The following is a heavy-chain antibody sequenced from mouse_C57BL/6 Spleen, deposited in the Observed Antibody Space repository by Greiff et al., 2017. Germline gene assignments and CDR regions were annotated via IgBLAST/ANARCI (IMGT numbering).Heavy chain of an antibody. CDR2: IDPEPGGT. J-gene: IGHJ1*03. CDR3: TKGYYGSNYEYFDV. CDR1: GYTFTDYE. V-gene: IGHV1-15*01. Sequence: QVQLQQSGAELVRPGASVTLSCKASGYTFTDYEMHWVKQTSVHGLEWIGAIDPEPGGTAYNQKFKGKAILTVDKSSSPAYMELRSLTSEDSAVYFWTKGYYGSNYEYFDVWGTGTTVTVSS. D-gene: IGHD1-1*01.